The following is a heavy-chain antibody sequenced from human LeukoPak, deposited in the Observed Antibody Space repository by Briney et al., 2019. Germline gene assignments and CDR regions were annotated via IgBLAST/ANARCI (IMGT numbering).Heavy chain of an antibody. J-gene: IGHJ4*02. V-gene: IGHV1-46*01. CDR2: INPSGGPA. D-gene: IGHD3-3*01. CDR3: AREAIFGVVREYYFDL. CDR1: GYTFTRYH. Sequence: ASVKVSCKASGYTFTRYHIHWVRRAPGQGLEWMGVINPSGGPATYAQKFQGRVTLTRDASTTTVYMEVNSLRSDDTAVYYSAREAIFGVVREYYFDLWGQGTLVTVS.